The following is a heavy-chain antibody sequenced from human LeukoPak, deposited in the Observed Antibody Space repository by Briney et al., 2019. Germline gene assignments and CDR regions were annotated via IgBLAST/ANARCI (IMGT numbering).Heavy chain of an antibody. D-gene: IGHD3-22*01. CDR1: GGSISSSIYY. Sequence: PSETLSLTCTVSGGSISSSIYYWGWIRQPPGKGLEWIGSIYYSGSTYYNPSLKSRVTISVDTSKNQFSLKLSSVTAADTAVYYCASRGNMIFDYWGQGTLVTVSS. CDR3: ASRGNMIFDY. J-gene: IGHJ4*02. V-gene: IGHV4-39*01. CDR2: IYYSGST.